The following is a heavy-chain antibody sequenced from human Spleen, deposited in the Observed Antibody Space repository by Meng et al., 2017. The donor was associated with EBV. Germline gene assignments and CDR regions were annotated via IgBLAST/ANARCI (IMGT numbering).Heavy chain of an antibody. D-gene: IGHD5-12*01. CDR2: INPNSGGR. J-gene: IGHJ4*02. CDR3: ARAYSGYDDLPSY. CDR1: GYNFTNYY. V-gene: IGHV1-2*06. Sequence: QVNLEQSGGGVNTPGASVKVSCKTSGYNFTNYYKPWVRQAPGQGLEWMGRINPNSGGRDYTQKFQGRVTMTRDTSISTAYMELNSLRSDDTALYYCARAYSGYDDLPSYWGQGTLVTVSS.